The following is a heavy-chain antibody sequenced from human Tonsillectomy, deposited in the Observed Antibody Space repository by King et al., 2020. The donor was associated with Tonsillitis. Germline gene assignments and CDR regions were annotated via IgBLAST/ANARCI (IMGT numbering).Heavy chain of an antibody. CDR1: GFTFRSYG. Sequence: VQLVESGGGVVQPGRSLRLSCAASGFTFRSYGMYWVRQAPGKGLEWVAVISYDGSKKNYADSVKGRFTVSRDNSKNTLYLQMSSLRAEDTAVYYCAKDYYYDNSGYGYWGQGTLVTVSS. CDR2: ISYDGSKK. CDR3: AKDYYYDNSGYGY. D-gene: IGHD3-22*01. J-gene: IGHJ4*02. V-gene: IGHV3-30*18.